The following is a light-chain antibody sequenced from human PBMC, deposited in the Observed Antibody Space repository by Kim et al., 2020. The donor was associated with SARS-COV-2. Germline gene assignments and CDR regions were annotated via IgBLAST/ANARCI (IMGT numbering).Light chain of an antibody. V-gene: IGKV3-20*01. CDR3: QQCSSAPWT. J-gene: IGKJ1*01. Sequence: TLSLSPGERATLSCRVSQIVSGTFLVWYQQAPRLLIYGASNRATGVPDRFSGSGSGTDFTLTISRLEPEDSAVYYCQQCSSAPWTFGQGTKVDIK. CDR1: QIVSGTF. CDR2: GAS.